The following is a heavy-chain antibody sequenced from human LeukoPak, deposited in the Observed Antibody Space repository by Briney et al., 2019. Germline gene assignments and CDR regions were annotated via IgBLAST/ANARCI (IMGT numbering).Heavy chain of an antibody. CDR3: ARDHIAVAGNAAFDI. CDR1: GYTLTSYG. J-gene: IGHJ3*02. D-gene: IGHD6-19*01. V-gene: IGHV1-18*01. CDR2: ISAYNGNT. Sequence: ASVKVSCKASGYTLTSYGISWVRQAPGQGLEWMGWISAYNGNTNYAQKLQGRVTMTTDTSTSTAYVELRSLRSDDTAVYYCARDHIAVAGNAAFDIWGQGTMVTVSS.